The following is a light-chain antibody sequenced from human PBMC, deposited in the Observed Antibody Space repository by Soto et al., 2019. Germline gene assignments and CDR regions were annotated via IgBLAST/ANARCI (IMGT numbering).Light chain of an antibody. CDR2: GNS. V-gene: IGLV1-40*01. J-gene: IGLJ1*01. CDR1: SSNIGAGYD. CDR3: QSYDSSLSGYV. Sequence: QSVLTQPPSVSGAPGQRVTISCTGSSSNIGAGYDVHWYQQLPGTAPKLLIYGNSNRPSGVPDRFSGSKSGTSASLAITGLQAKDEADYYCQSYDSSLSGYVFGTGTKXTV.